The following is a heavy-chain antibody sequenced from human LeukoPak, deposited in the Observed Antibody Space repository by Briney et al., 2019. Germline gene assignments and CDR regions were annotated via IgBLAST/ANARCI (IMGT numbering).Heavy chain of an antibody. D-gene: IGHD2-15*01. J-gene: IGHJ5*02. V-gene: IGHV4-59*08. CDR1: GGSISSYY. CDR3: ARGFCSGGSCYSNWFDP. Sequence: PSETLSPTCTVSGGSISSYYWSWIRQPPGKGLEWIGNIYYSGSTNYNPSLKSRVTISVDTSKDQFSLKLNSVTAADTAMYYCARGFCSGGSCYSNWFDPWGQGALVTVSS. CDR2: IYYSGST.